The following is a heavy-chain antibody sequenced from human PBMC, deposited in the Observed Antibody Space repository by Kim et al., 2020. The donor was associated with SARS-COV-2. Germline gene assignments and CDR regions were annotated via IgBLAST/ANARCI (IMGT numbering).Heavy chain of an antibody. Sequence: GGSLRLSGAASGFTFINYAMSWVRQAPGKGLEWVSTINSGGGTYYADSVKGRFTISRDNSKNTLYLQMNSLRADDTAVYYCAKDASRQYCSSVSCQFDFWGQGTLVTVSS. CDR2: INSGGGT. D-gene: IGHD2-2*01. J-gene: IGHJ4*02. CDR3: AKDASRQYCSSVSCQFDF. CDR1: GFTFINYA. V-gene: IGHV3-23*01.